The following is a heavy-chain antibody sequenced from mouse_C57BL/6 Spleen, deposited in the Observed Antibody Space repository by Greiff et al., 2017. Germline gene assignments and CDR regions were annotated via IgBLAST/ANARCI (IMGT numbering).Heavy chain of an antibody. J-gene: IGHJ4*01. V-gene: IGHV10-1*01. Sequence: EVKLVESGGGLVQPKGSLKLSCAASGFSFNTYAMNWVRQAPGKGLEWVARIRSKSNNYATYYADSVKDRFTISRDDSDSMLYLQMNNLKTEDTAMYYCVRHLNYERMDYWGQGTSVTVSS. CDR3: VRHLNYERMDY. CDR2: IRSKSNNYAT. D-gene: IGHD2-1*01. CDR1: GFSFNTYA.